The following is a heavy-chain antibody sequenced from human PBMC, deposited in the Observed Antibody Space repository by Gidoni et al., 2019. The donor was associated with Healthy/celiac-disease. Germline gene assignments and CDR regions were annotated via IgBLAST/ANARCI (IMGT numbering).Heavy chain of an antibody. CDR1: GFTFSSYS. CDR2: ISSISSYI. J-gene: IGHJ4*02. CDR3: ASVDTVDY. V-gene: IGHV3-21*01. Sequence: EVQLVESGGGLVKTGGSLRIYGAASGFTFSSYSMNWVRQAPGKGLEWVSSISSISSYIYYADSVKGRFTISRDNAKNSLYLQMNSLRAEDTAVYYCASVDTVDYWGQGTLVTVSS. D-gene: IGHD5-18*01.